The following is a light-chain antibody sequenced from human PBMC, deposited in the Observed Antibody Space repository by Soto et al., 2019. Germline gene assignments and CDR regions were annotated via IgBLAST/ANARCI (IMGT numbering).Light chain of an antibody. CDR3: QQYNSYPLT. V-gene: IGKV1-5*03. J-gene: IGKJ4*01. CDR1: QSLSSW. Sequence: DIQMTQSPSTLSASVGDRVTITCRASQSLSSWLAWYQQKPGKAHNLLIYKSSSLESGVPSRFSGSGSGTEFPLTISILQPDDFATYYCQQYNSYPLTFGGGTKVEIK. CDR2: KSS.